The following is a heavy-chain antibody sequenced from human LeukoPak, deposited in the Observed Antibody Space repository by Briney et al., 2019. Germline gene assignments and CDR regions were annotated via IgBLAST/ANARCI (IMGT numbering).Heavy chain of an antibody. CDR3: ARRISSGWTYFDY. J-gene: IGHJ4*02. V-gene: IGHV4-59*08. CDR1: GGSISSYY. Sequence: SETLSLSCTVSGGSISSYYWSWIRQPSGQGLEWIGYIYYSGSTNYNPSLKSRVTMSVDTSKNQFSLKLSSVTAADTAVYYCARRISSGWTYFDYWGQGTLVTVSS. D-gene: IGHD6-19*01. CDR2: IYYSGST.